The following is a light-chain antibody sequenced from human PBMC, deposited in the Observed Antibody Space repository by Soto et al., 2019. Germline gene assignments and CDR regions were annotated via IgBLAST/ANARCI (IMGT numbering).Light chain of an antibody. CDR2: GAS. CDR3: QQADSFPLT. Sequence: DIQMTQSPSSVSASIGDTVTITCRASQDISTLLAWYQQKPGKAPKLLIYGASTLESGVPSRFSGRGSGTDFTLTICSLQPEDFETYFCQQADSFPLTLGGGTKVDIK. CDR1: QDISTL. J-gene: IGKJ4*01. V-gene: IGKV1D-12*01.